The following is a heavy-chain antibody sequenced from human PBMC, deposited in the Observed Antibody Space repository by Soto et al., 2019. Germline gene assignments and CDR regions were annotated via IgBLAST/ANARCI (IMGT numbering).Heavy chain of an antibody. D-gene: IGHD6-25*01. J-gene: IGHJ6*02. Sequence: QVQLVQSGAEVKKPGSSVKVSCKASGGTFSSYALNWVRQAPGQGLEWMGMIIPMFGTANYAQKFQGRVMITADESTRTAYMDLSSRKSEDTAVYYCARARIAAAAVYYYYAMDAWGLGTTVTVSS. CDR1: GGTFSSYA. V-gene: IGHV1-69*15. CDR2: IIPMFGTA. CDR3: ARARIAAAAVYYYYAMDA.